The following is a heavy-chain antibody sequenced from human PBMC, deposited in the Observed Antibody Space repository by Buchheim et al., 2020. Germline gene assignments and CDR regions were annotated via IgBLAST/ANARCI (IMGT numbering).Heavy chain of an antibody. CDR2: MYNSGST. V-gene: IGHV4-31*03. J-gene: IGHJ4*02. Sequence: QVQLQESGPGLVKPSQTLSLTCTVSGDSMERGGFYWNWICQHPGMGLEFIGYMYNSGSTYFNPSLRSRVTISADTSKNQFSLKLSSVTAADTAVYFCARGTPRYYFDFWGQGTL. CDR1: GDSMERGGFY. CDR3: ARGTPRYYFDF. D-gene: IGHD3-10*01.